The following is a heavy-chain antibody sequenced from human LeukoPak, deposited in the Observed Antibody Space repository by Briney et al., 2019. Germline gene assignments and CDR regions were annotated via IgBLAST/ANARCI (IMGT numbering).Heavy chain of an antibody. CDR2: INPSGGST. J-gene: IGHJ4*02. Sequence: ASVKVSCKASGYTFTTYYMHWVRQAPGQGLEWMGIINPSGGSTSYAQRFQGRVTMTRDTSTSTVYMELSSLRSEGTAVYYCARVQTFYDTSGIDYWGQGTLVTVSS. CDR3: ARVQTFYDTSGIDY. CDR1: GYTFTTYY. V-gene: IGHV1-46*01. D-gene: IGHD3-22*01.